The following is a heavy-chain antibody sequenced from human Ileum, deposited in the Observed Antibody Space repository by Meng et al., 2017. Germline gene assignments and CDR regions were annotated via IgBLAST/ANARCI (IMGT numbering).Heavy chain of an antibody. Sequence: QVQLQESGPGLVKPSGTLSLTFAVSGGSISSSIWWSWVRQPPEKGLEWIGEIHHSGTTNYSPSLKSRLTISVDKSKNRFSLKLQSVTAADTAVYFCARGVVSGSHYNTYWGQGILVTVSS. J-gene: IGHJ4*02. CDR3: ARGVVSGSHYNTY. CDR2: IHHSGTT. D-gene: IGHD3-10*01. CDR1: GGSISSSIW. V-gene: IGHV4-4*02.